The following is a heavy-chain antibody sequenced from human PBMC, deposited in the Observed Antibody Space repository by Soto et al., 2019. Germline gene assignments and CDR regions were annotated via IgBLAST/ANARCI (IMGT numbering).Heavy chain of an antibody. D-gene: IGHD6-19*01. CDR3: ARGGSSDWQVAFDF. CDR2: VNHNGRN. Sequence: PSETLSLTCDVYGGSFTGYFWNWIRQSPGKGLEWIGKVNHNGRNNYNPSLKSRVTISLYMSKNQISLKLTSVTAADTAVYYCARGGSSDWQVAFDFWGQGTLVTV. J-gene: IGHJ3*01. V-gene: IGHV4-34*01. CDR1: GGSFTGYF.